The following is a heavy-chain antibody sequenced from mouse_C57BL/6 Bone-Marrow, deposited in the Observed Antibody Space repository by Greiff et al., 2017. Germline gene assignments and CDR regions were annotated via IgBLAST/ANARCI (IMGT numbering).Heavy chain of an antibody. V-gene: IGHV5-4*03. D-gene: IGHD2-3*01. J-gene: IGHJ3*01. CDR1: GFTFSSYA. Sequence: EVMLVESGGGLVKPGGSLKLSCAASGFTFSSYAMSWVRQTPEKRLEWVATISDGGSYTYYPDNVKGRFTISRDNAKNHLYLQMSHLKSEDTAMYYCATRYDYWGQGTLVTVSA. CDR3: ATRYDY. CDR2: ISDGGSYT.